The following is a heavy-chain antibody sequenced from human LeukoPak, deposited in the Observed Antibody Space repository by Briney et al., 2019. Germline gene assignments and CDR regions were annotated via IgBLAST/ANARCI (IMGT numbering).Heavy chain of an antibody. Sequence: SVKAPCKASGYTFTSYGISWVRQAPGQGLEWMGWISAYNGNTNYAQKLQGRVTMTTDTSTSTAYMELRSLRSDDTAVYYCARDFTTMVRGVITANYYYYGMDVWGPGTTVTVSS. CDR3: ARDFTTMVRGVITANYYYYGMDV. CDR2: ISAYNGNT. J-gene: IGHJ6*02. D-gene: IGHD3-10*01. CDR1: GYTFTSYG. V-gene: IGHV1-18*01.